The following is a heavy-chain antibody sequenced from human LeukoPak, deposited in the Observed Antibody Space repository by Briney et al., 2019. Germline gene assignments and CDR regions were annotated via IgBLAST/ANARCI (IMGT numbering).Heavy chain of an antibody. CDR1: GYTFTSYA. Sequence: GASVKVSCKASGYTFTSYAMNWVRQAPGQGLEWMGIINPSGGSTNYAQKFQGRVTMTRDMSTSTVYMELSSLRSEDTAMYYCARALPHRRLMDTTMEQHWFDPWGQGTLVTVSS. D-gene: IGHD5-18*01. V-gene: IGHV1-46*01. CDR3: ARALPHRRLMDTTMEQHWFDP. J-gene: IGHJ5*02. CDR2: INPSGGST.